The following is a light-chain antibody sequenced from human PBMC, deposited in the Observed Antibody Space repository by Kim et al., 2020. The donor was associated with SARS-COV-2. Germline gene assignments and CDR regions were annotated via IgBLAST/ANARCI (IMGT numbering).Light chain of an antibody. Sequence: QPVTTTCTGTSRYARGCNTEPWYVQRPGKAPKLMFCNGSKRHSGSSNRFSGSKNNNTPSLSISGLEAEDEADCYSCSDANSYTYVFGGGTKVTVL. CDR1: SRYARGCNT. V-gene: IGLV2-11*01. CDR2: NGS. CDR3: CSDANSYTYV. J-gene: IGLJ1*01.